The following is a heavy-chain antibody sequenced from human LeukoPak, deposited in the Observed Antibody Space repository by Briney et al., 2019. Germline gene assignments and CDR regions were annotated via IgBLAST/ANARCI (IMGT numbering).Heavy chain of an antibody. Sequence: SETLSLTCTVSGGSISSYYWSWIRQPPGKGLEWIGYIYYSGSTNYNPSLKSRVTISVDTSKNQFSLKLSSVTAADTAGYYCARRGSSWYDWSANWFDPWGQGTLVTVSS. CDR3: ARRGSSWYDWSANWFDP. J-gene: IGHJ5*02. D-gene: IGHD6-13*01. CDR1: GGSISSYY. V-gene: IGHV4-59*08. CDR2: IYYSGST.